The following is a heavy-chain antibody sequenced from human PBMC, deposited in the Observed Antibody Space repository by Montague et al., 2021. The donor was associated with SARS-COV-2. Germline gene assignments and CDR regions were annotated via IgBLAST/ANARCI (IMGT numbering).Heavy chain of an antibody. J-gene: IGHJ4*02. Sequence: SETLSLTCTVSGGSVSGINSPWGWIRQPPGKGLEYIGSFYYAGGTQYNPPLKSPVTISVDTSNYQLSLTMHSVTAADTAVYFCARLYGSSSDYWGQGTLVTVSS. CDR2: FYYAGGT. V-gene: IGHV4-39*01. CDR1: GGSVSGINSP. D-gene: IGHD4-17*01. CDR3: ARLYGSSSDY.